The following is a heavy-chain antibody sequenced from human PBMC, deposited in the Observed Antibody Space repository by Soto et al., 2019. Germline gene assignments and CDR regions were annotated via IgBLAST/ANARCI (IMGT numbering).Heavy chain of an antibody. CDR3: ARGITMVRGVIFSPYFDY. D-gene: IGHD3-10*01. CDR2: IYYSGST. CDR1: GGSISSGGYY. V-gene: IGHV4-31*03. Sequence: QVQLQESGPGLVKPSQTLSLTCTVSGGSISSGGYYWSWIRQHPGKGLEWIGYIYYSGSTYYNPSLKGRVTISVATSKSQFSLKLSSVTAADTAVYYCARGITMVRGVIFSPYFDYWGQGTLVTVSS. J-gene: IGHJ4*02.